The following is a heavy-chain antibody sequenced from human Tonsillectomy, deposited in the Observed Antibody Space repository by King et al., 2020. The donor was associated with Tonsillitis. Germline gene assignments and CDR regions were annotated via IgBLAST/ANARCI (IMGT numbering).Heavy chain of an antibody. CDR3: AREVPIYYYYMDV. CDR2: INSDGSST. V-gene: IGHV3-74*01. Sequence: VQLVESGGGLVQPGGSLRLSCAASGFTFSSYWMHWVRQAPGKGLVWVSRINSDGSSTSYADSVKGRFPISRDNAKNTLYLQMNSLRAEDTAVYYCAREVPIYYYYMDVWGKGTTVTVSS. CDR1: GFTFSSYW. D-gene: IGHD1-1*01. J-gene: IGHJ6*03.